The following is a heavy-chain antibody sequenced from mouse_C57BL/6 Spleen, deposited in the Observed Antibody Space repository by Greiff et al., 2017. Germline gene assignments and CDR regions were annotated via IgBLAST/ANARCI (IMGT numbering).Heavy chain of an antibody. J-gene: IGHJ2*01. D-gene: IGHD1-1*01. CDR1: GYTFTDYY. V-gene: IGHV1-19*01. CDR3: ARLLLRFPYYFDY. CDR2: INPYNGGT. Sequence: EVQLQQSGPVLVKPGASVKMSCKASGYTFTDYYMNWVKQSHGKSLEWIGVINPYNGGTSYNQKFKGKATLTVDKSSSTAYMELNSLTSEDSAVYYCARLLLRFPYYFDYWGQGTTLTVSS.